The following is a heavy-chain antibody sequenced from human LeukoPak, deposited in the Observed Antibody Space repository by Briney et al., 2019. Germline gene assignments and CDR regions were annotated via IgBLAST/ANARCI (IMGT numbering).Heavy chain of an antibody. CDR3: ARERDYYGDSNFDY. J-gene: IGHJ4*02. V-gene: IGHV3-7*01. Sequence: PGGSLRLSCAASGFTFSSYWMSWVRQAPGKGLEWVANIKQDGSEKYYVDSVKGRFTISRDDAKNSLYLQMNSLRAEDTAVYYCARERDYYGDSNFDYWGQGTLVAVSS. CDR2: IKQDGSEK. D-gene: IGHD4-17*01. CDR1: GFTFSSYW.